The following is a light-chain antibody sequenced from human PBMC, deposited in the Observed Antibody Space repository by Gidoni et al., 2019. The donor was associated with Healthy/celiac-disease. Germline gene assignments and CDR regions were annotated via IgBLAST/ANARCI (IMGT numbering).Light chain of an antibody. CDR3: QQSYSTPRT. CDR1: QNINTY. J-gene: IGKJ4*01. CDR2: TAS. V-gene: IGKV1-39*01. Sequence: DIQMTQSPSSLSASVGDRVTITCRASQNINTYLNWYQQKPVNAPKLLIYTASSLQGGVPSRFSGSGSGTDFTLTISSLQPEDFATYFCQQSYSTPRTFGGXTKVEIK.